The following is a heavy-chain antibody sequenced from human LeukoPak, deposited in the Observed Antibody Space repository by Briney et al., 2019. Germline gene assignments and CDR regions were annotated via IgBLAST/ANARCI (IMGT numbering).Heavy chain of an antibody. CDR3: ARGLGGNSTFDY. V-gene: IGHV4-34*01. Sequence: PSETLSLTCAVYGGSFSGYYWSWIRQPPGKGLERIGEINHSGSTNYNPSLKSRVTISVDTSKNQFSLKLSSVTAADTAVYYCARGLGGNSTFDYWGQGTLVTVSS. CDR2: INHSGST. J-gene: IGHJ4*02. D-gene: IGHD4-23*01. CDR1: GGSFSGYY.